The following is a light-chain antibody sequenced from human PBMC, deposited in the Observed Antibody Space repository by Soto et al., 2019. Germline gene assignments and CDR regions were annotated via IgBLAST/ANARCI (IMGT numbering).Light chain of an antibody. V-gene: IGKV3-11*01. J-gene: IGKJ3*01. CDR2: DIS. CDR3: QHRTNWPPIHT. CDR1: QSVSRY. Sequence: DIVLTQSPATLSLSPGERATLSCRASQSVSRYLAWYQQKPSQAPRLLIYDISNRATGVPARFSGSGSGTDFTLTISSLESEDFAVYYCQHRTNWPPIHTFGLGPKWISN.